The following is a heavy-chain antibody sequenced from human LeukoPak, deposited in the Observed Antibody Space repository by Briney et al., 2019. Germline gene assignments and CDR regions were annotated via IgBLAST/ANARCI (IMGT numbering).Heavy chain of an antibody. CDR3: ARLPIMVGAPRHFQD. CDR1: GASISSGSYY. CDR2: IYYRGST. J-gene: IGHJ1*01. D-gene: IGHD1-26*01. V-gene: IGHV4-39*01. Sequence: PSETLSLTCTVSGASISSGSYYWGWIRQPPGKGLEWIASIYYRGSTYDNPSLKSRVTISLDTSKNQFSLKLSSVTAADTAVYYCARLPIMVGAPRHFQDWGQGTLVIVSS.